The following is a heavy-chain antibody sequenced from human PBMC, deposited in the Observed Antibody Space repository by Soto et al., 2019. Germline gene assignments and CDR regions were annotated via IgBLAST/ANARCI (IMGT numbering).Heavy chain of an antibody. CDR1: GYTLTELS. CDR2: FDPEDGET. D-gene: IGHD5-12*01. V-gene: IGHV1-24*01. CDR3: ATVKRWLQNAFDI. Sequence: ASVKVSCKVSGYTLTELSMHWVRQAPGKGLEWMGGFDPEDGETIYAQKFQDRVTMTEDTSTDTAYMELSSLRSEDTAVYYCATVKRWLQNAFDIWGQGTMVTVSS. J-gene: IGHJ3*02.